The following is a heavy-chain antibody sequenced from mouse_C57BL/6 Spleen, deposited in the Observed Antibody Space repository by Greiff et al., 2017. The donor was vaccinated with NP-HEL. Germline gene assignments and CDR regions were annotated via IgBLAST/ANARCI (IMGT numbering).Heavy chain of an antibody. CDR1: GYNFTSYW. Sequence: VQLQQPGAELVRPGSSVKLSCKASGYNFTSYWMHWVKQRPMQGLKWIGNIDPSDSETRYTQKFKDKATLTVDKSSSTAYMQLSSLTSEDSAVYYCARERGELLRSYYLDYWGQGTTLTVSS. CDR2: IDPSDSET. V-gene: IGHV1-52*01. CDR3: ARERGELLRSYYLDY. D-gene: IGHD1-1*01. J-gene: IGHJ2*01.